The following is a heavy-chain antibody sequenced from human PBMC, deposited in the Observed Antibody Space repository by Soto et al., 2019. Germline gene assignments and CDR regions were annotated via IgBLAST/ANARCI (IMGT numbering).Heavy chain of an antibody. V-gene: IGHV3-21*01. CDR3: ARKYCSGGSCYSVFDY. CDR2: ISSSSSYI. Sequence: GGSLRLSCAASGFTFSSYSMNWVRQAPGKGLEWVSSISSSSSYIYYADSVKGRFTISRDNAKNSLYLQMNSLGAKDTAVYYCARKYCSGGSCYSVFDYWGQGTLVTVSS. D-gene: IGHD2-15*01. CDR1: GFTFSSYS. J-gene: IGHJ4*02.